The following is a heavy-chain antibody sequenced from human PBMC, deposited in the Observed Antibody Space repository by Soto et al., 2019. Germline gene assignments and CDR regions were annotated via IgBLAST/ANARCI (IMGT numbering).Heavy chain of an antibody. J-gene: IGHJ4*02. CDR1: GASISSYY. CDR3: ARDTTPSL. V-gene: IGHV4-59*01. D-gene: IGHD1-1*01. Sequence: QVQLQESGPGLVKPSETLSLTCTVSGASISSYYWSWIRQPPGKGLEWIGYIYYSGSTNYNPSLKSRVTIAVDTSTNQFSLTPSSVTAADTAMYYCARDTTPSLWGQGTLVTVSS. CDR2: IYYSGST.